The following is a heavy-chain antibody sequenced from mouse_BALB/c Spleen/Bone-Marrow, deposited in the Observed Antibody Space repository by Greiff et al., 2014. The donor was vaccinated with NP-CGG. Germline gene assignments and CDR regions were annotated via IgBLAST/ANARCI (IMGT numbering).Heavy chain of an antibody. J-gene: IGHJ4*01. CDR1: GYAFSSSW. V-gene: IGHV1-82*01. D-gene: IGHD2-1*01. CDR2: IYPGDGDT. CDR3: AESSGFYKMGYYSMDY. Sequence: VQLQQSGPELVKPGASVKISCKASGYAFSSSWMNWVKQRPGQGLEWIGRIYPGDGDTNYNGKFKGKATLTADISSATAYMQLSSLTSVDSAVYFCAESSGFYKMGYYSMDYWGQGTSVTVSS.